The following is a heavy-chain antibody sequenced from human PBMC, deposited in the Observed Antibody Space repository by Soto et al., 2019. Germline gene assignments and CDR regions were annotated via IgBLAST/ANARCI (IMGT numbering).Heavy chain of an antibody. CDR2: IHYSGST. Sequence: TLSLTCTVSGASIRSGRYYCSWIRQHPAKGLEWIGYIHYSGSTYYNPSLKSRLSISVDTSKNQFSLKLSSVTAADTAVYYCAREDRNDYDSSGYCHWGQGALVTASS. CDR1: GASIRSGRYY. V-gene: IGHV4-31*03. J-gene: IGHJ4*02. CDR3: AREDRNDYDSSGYCH. D-gene: IGHD3-22*01.